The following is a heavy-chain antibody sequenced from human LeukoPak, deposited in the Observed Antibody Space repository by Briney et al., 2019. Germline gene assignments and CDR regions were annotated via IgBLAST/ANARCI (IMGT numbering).Heavy chain of an antibody. Sequence: GASVKVSCKASGYTFTSYGISWVRQAPGQGLEWMGWISAYNGNTNYAQKLQSRVTMTTDTSTSTAYMELRSLRSDDTAVYYCARALSDIVATTPFDYWGQGTLVTVSS. V-gene: IGHV1-18*01. CDR3: ARALSDIVATTPFDY. D-gene: IGHD5-12*01. CDR1: GYTFTSYG. CDR2: ISAYNGNT. J-gene: IGHJ4*02.